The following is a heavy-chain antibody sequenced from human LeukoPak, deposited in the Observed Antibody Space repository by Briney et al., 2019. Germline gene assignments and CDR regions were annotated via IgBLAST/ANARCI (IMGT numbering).Heavy chain of an antibody. J-gene: IGHJ6*02. D-gene: IGHD2-2*01. Sequence: ASVKVSCKASGYTFTSYYTHWVRQAPGQGLEWMGIINPSGGSTSYAQKFQGRVTMTRDTSTSTVYMELSSLRSEDTAVYYCARDNVLGYCSSTSCQYYYYYGMDVWGQGTTVTVSS. V-gene: IGHV1-46*01. CDR3: ARDNVLGYCSSTSCQYYYYYGMDV. CDR2: INPSGGST. CDR1: GYTFTSYY.